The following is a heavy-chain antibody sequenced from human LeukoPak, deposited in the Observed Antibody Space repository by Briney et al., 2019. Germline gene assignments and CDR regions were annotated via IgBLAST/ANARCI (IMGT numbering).Heavy chain of an antibody. CDR1: GFTFSDYY. Sequence: PGGSLRLSCAASGFTFSDYYMSWIRQAPGKGLEWVSYISSVGSTIYYADSVKGRFTISRDNAKNSLYLQMNSLRAEDTAVYYCARDRMAGGSCYADYWGQGTLVTVSS. J-gene: IGHJ4*02. V-gene: IGHV3-11*01. D-gene: IGHD2-15*01. CDR3: ARDRMAGGSCYADY. CDR2: ISSVGSTI.